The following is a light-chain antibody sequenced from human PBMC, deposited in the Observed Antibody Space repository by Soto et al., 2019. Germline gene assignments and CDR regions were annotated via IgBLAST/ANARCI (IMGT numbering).Light chain of an antibody. CDR2: KAS. CDR1: QSISSW. V-gene: IGKV1-5*03. CDR3: HQYNSYATWR. J-gene: IGKJ1*01. Sequence: DIQMPQSPSTLSASVGDRVTITCRASQSISSWLAWYQQKPGHAPKLLNYKASSLESGAPSRFSGSGSGTKFTLIIISLQSEDVASYYYHQYNSYATWRFRQGTKVEIK.